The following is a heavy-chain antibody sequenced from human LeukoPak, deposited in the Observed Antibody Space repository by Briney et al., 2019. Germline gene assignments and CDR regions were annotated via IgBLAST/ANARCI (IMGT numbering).Heavy chain of an antibody. J-gene: IGHJ3*02. CDR1: RFTFSSYS. V-gene: IGHV3-48*04. Sequence: PGGSLRLSCAASRFTFSSYSMNWVRQAPGKGLEWVSYISSSSSTIYYADSVKGRFTISRDNAKNSLYLQMNSLRAEDTAVYYCARAAGYYDFDAFDIWGQGTMVTVSS. D-gene: IGHD3-22*01. CDR3: ARAAGYYDFDAFDI. CDR2: ISSSSSTI.